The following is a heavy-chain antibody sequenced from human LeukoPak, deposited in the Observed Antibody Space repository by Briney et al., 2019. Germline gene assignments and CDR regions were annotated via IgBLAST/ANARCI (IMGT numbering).Heavy chain of an antibody. Sequence: SETLSLTCTVSGGSVSSGSYYWSWIRQPPGKGLEWIGYIYYSGSTNYNPSLKSRVTISVDTSMNQFSLKLSSVTAADTAVYYCAIVPDRTTCFDYWGQGTLVTVSS. CDR2: IYYSGST. CDR1: GGSVSSGSYY. J-gene: IGHJ4*02. D-gene: IGHD2/OR15-2a*01. V-gene: IGHV4-61*01. CDR3: AIVPDRTTCFDY.